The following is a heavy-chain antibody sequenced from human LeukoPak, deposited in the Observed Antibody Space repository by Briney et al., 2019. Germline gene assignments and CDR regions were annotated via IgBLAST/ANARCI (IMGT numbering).Heavy chain of an antibody. V-gene: IGHV1-18*01. CDR2: ISAYNGNT. CDR1: GGTFSSYA. CDR3: ARGGEAYCSGGSCYWFDP. Sequence: ASVKVSCKASGGTFSSYAISWVRQAPGQGLEWMGWISAYNGNTNYAQKLQGRVTMTTDTSTSTAYMELRSLRSDDTAVYYCARGGEAYCSGGSCYWFDPWGQGTLVTVSS. D-gene: IGHD2-15*01. J-gene: IGHJ5*02.